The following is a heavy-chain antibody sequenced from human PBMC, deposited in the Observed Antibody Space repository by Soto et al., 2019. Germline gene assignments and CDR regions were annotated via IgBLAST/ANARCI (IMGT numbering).Heavy chain of an antibody. D-gene: IGHD6-6*01. CDR2: INPNSGGT. CDR1: GYTFTGYY. CDR3: ARVGSSSSLVSGHYYYYGMDV. V-gene: IGHV1-2*04. J-gene: IGHJ6*02. Sequence: ASVKVSCKASGYTFTGYYMHLLRLAPGQGLEWMGWINPNSGGTNYAQKFQGWVTMTRDTSISTAYMELSRLRSDDTAVYYCARVGSSSSLVSGHYYYYGMDVWGQGTTVTVSS.